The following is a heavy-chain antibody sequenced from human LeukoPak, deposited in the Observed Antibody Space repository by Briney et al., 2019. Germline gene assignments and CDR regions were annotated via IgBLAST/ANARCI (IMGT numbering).Heavy chain of an antibody. D-gene: IGHD1-26*01. V-gene: IGHV3-48*04. J-gene: IGHJ4*02. Sequence: GGSLRLSCAASGFRFNNAWMTWVRQAPGKGLEWVSYISSSGSTIYYADSVKGRFTISRDNAKNSLYLQMNSLRAEDTAVYYCARDLRVGATNYWGQGTLVTVSS. CDR1: GFRFNNAW. CDR2: ISSSGSTI. CDR3: ARDLRVGATNY.